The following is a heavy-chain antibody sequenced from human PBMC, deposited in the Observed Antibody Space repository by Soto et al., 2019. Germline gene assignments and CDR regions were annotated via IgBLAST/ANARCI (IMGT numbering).Heavy chain of an antibody. J-gene: IGHJ6*02. CDR1: GFTFYDYA. Sequence: GGSLRLSCAASGFTFYDYAMHWVRQAPGKGLEWVSLISWDGSRSYYADSVKGRFTISRDNSKNTLYLQMNSLRAEDTAVYYCARDPREYSSSSHGMDVWGQGTTVTVSS. CDR3: ARDPREYSSSSHGMDV. CDR2: ISWDGSRS. D-gene: IGHD6-13*01. V-gene: IGHV3-43D*04.